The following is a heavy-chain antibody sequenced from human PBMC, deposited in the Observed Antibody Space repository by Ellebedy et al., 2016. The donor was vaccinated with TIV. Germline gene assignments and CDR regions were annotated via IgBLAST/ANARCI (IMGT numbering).Heavy chain of an antibody. V-gene: IGHV3-23*01. Sequence: GESLKISCAASGFTFSNYAMSWVRQAPGKGLEWVSGISGSGGNAYYADSMKGRLTISRDNSKNTLYLQMNSLRAEDTAVYYCAKDEKAWDSSGWYLYDYWGQGTLVTVSS. D-gene: IGHD6-19*01. CDR3: AKDEKAWDSSGWYLYDY. CDR2: ISGSGGNA. CDR1: GFTFSNYA. J-gene: IGHJ4*02.